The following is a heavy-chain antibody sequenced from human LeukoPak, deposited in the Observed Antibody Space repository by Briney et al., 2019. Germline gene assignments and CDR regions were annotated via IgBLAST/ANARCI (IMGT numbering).Heavy chain of an antibody. CDR1: GGSISSYY. V-gene: IGHV4-4*07. J-gene: IGHJ4*02. D-gene: IGHD2-2*01. CDR2: IYTSGST. CDR3: ARDKCNSTTCPKYFDY. Sequence: PSETLSLTCTVSGGSISSYYWSWIRQPAGKGLEWIGRIYTSGSTNYNPSLKSRVTMSVDTSKNQFSLKLKSVTAADTAVYYCARDKCNSTTCPKYFDYWGQGTLVTVSS.